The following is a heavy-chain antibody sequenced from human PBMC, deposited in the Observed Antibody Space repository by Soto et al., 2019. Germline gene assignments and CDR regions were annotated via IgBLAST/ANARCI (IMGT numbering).Heavy chain of an antibody. V-gene: IGHV1-3*05. J-gene: IGHJ4*02. CDR2: INAGNGNT. CDR1: GYTFTSYA. Sequence: QVQLVQSGAEEKKPGASVKVSCKASGYTFTSYAMHWVRQAPGQRLEWMGWINAGNGNTKYSQKFQGRVTITRDTSASTAYMELSSLRSEDTAVYYCARVNIVLVPAAMRVGVGYYFDYWGQGTLVTVSS. CDR3: ARVNIVLVPAAMRVGVGYYFDY. D-gene: IGHD2-2*01.